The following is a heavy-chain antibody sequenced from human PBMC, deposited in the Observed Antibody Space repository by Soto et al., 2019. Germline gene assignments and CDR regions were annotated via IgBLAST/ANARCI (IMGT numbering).Heavy chain of an antibody. CDR2: IYYSCYT. D-gene: IGHD3-22*01. J-gene: IGHJ5*02. Sequence: QLQLQESGPGLVKPSETLSLTCTVSGGPIKSSSYYWGWIRQPPGKGLEWIGNIYYSCYTYYNPSLKGPVTVSVDTSKNQFSLTRRSVTAADPAVYYCARLGGSGPYNYDDSSVFGKNWFDTWCPGTRVTVSS. V-gene: IGHV4-39*01. CDR3: ARLGGSGPYNYDDSSVFGKNWFDT. CDR1: GGPIKSSSYY.